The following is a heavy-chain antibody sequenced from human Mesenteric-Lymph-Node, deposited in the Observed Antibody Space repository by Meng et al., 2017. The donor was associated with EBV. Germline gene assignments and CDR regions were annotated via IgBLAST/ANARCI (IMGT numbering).Heavy chain of an antibody. J-gene: IGHJ4*02. CDR1: GGSIISGGYS. D-gene: IGHD1-26*01. CDR2: IYHSGTT. CDR3: ARSAGGDYFDY. Sequence: QLQPQESGSGRVRPSQTLSLTFAVSGGSIISGGYSWSWTRQAPGKGLEWIGFIYHSGTTYLNPSLRSRVNLSVDTSKNQFSLNLRSVSAADTAIYYCARSAGGDYFDYWGQGTLVTVSS. V-gene: IGHV4-30-2*01.